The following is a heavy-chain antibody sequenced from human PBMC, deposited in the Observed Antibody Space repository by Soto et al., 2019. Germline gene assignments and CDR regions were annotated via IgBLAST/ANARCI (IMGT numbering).Heavy chain of an antibody. CDR2: ISAYNGNT. J-gene: IGHJ4*02. CDR3: ARDGAGYYGSGSYFQKYFDY. V-gene: IGHV1-18*01. CDR1: GYTFTTYG. Sequence: ASVKVSCKASGYTFTTYGITWVRQAPGQGLEWMGWISAYNGNTNYAQKLQGRVTMTTDTSTSTAYMELRSLRSDDTAVYYCARDGAGYYGSGSYFQKYFDYWGQGTLVTVSS. D-gene: IGHD3-10*01.